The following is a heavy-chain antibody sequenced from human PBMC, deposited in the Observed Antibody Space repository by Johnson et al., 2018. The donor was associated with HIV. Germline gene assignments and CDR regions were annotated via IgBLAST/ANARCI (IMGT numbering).Heavy chain of an antibody. V-gene: IGHV3-7*03. CDR1: GFNVDDDA. D-gene: IGHD3-22*01. Sequence: VQLVESGGGVVRPGGSLRLSCAASGFNVDDDALSWVRQVPGKGLEWVANIKQDGSEKYYVDSVKGRFTISRDNAKNSLYLQMNSLRAEDTAVYYCTRTDDTYYYDSSGYVDAFDIWGQGTMVTVSS. J-gene: IGHJ3*02. CDR3: TRTDDTYYYDSSGYVDAFDI. CDR2: IKQDGSEK.